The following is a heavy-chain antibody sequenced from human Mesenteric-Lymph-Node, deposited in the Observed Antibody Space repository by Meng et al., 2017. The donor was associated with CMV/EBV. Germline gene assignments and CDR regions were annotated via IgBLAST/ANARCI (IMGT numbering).Heavy chain of an antibody. J-gene: IGHJ6*02. Sequence: GESLKISCAASGFRFSSYNMHWVRQAPGKGLEWVAFISSDGADKYNVDSVKGRFTISRDNSGNRLYLQMNSLRPEDTAVYYCARDAGTGYSSGWYLGMYYYYYGMDVWGQGTTVTVSS. CDR2: ISSDGADK. CDR3: ARDAGTGYSSGWYLGMYYYYYGMDV. D-gene: IGHD6-19*01. CDR1: GFRFSSYN. V-gene: IGHV3-30-3*01.